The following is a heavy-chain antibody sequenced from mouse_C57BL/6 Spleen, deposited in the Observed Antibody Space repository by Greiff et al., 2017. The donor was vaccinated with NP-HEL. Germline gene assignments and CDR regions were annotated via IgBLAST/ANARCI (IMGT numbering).Heavy chain of an antibody. D-gene: IGHD2-4*01. J-gene: IGHJ2*01. CDR3: ARHYDYDRGYFDY. V-gene: IGHV5-6*01. CDR1: GFTFSSYG. CDR2: ISSGGSYT. Sequence: EVQLQESGGDLVKPGGSLKLSCAASGFTFSSYGMSWVRQTPDKRLEWVATISSGGSYTYYPDSVKGRFTISRDNAKNTLYLQMSSLKSEDTAMYYCARHYDYDRGYFDYWGQGTTLTVSS.